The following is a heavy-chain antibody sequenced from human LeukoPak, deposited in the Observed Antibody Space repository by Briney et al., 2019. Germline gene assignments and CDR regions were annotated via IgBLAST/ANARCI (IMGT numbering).Heavy chain of an antibody. CDR1: GFSFKDYY. V-gene: IGHV3-11*01. Sequence: GGSLRLSCAASGFSFKDYYFSWIRQAPGKGLEWVSFINVNGGAMYYADFVKGRFTISRDNAKSSLYLEMNSLRVEDTAGYYCSRGPRILAAGSYYFDYWGQGSLVTVSS. CDR2: INVNGGAM. J-gene: IGHJ4*02. D-gene: IGHD6-13*01. CDR3: SRGPRILAAGSYYFDY.